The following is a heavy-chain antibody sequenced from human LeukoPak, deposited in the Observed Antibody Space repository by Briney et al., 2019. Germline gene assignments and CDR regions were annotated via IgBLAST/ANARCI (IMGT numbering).Heavy chain of an antibody. V-gene: IGHV4-39*01. CDR2: IYYSGST. CDR1: GGXISSSSYY. Sequence: SETLSLTCTVSGGXISSSSYYWGWIRQPPGKGLEWIGSIYYSGSTYYNPSLKSRVTISVDTSKNQFSLKLSSVTAADTAVYYCARVGYYYDSSGYSYYFDYWGQGTLVTVSS. D-gene: IGHD3-22*01. CDR3: ARVGYYYDSSGYSYYFDY. J-gene: IGHJ4*02.